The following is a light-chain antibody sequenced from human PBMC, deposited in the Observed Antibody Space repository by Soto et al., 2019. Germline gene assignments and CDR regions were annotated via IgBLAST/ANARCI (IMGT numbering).Light chain of an antibody. CDR3: QRLNSYLT. J-gene: IGKJ5*01. V-gene: IGKV1-9*01. Sequence: IQMSQSPSTLSGSVVAIVTITFRSSTAIRTWLAWDQQKPGKDPKGPIYVASTLQSGVPSRFSGSGFGTEFSLSISSLQTEDFATYNCQRLNSYLTFGQGTRLEIK. CDR2: VAS. CDR1: TAIRTW.